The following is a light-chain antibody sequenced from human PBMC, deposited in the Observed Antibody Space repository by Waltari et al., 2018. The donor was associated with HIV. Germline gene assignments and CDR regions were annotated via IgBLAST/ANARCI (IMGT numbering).Light chain of an antibody. V-gene: IGLV3-1*01. CDR3: QTWDSNIL. J-gene: IGLJ2*01. CDR2: QDD. CDR1: QLGDKY. Sequence: SYELTQPPSVSVSPGQTASLTCSGDQLGDKYACWYQQKPGQSPVLVIYQDDKRPSGMPERFSGSTSGNTATLTISGTQAMDEADYYCQTWDSNILFGGGTKLTVL.